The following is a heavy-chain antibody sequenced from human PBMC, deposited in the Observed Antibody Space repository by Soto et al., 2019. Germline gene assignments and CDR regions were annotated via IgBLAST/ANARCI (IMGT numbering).Heavy chain of an antibody. Sequence: GGSLRLSCAVSGFTFSDYGMRWVRQAPGMGLQWVAGIKEDGSEKYYVDSVKGRFTISRDNAKNSLFLQMNSLRAEDTAMYYCARYRSLDPWGQGILVTVSS. CDR2: IKEDGSEK. CDR1: GFTFSDYG. V-gene: IGHV3-7*03. CDR3: ARYRSLDP. D-gene: IGHD3-16*02. J-gene: IGHJ5*02.